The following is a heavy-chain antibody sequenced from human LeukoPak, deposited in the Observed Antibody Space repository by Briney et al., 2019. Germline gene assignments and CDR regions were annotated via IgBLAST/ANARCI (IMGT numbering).Heavy chain of an antibody. CDR1: GYTFTGYY. V-gene: IGHV1-2*02. Sequence: GASVKVSCKASGYTFTGYYMHWVRQAPGQGLEWMGWINPNSGGTNYAQKFQGRVTMTRDTSISTAYMEVSSLRSDDTAMYYCARDPIRADGYNMDYWGQGTLVSVGS. CDR3: ARDPIRADGYNMDY. J-gene: IGHJ4*02. CDR2: INPNSGGT. D-gene: IGHD5-24*01.